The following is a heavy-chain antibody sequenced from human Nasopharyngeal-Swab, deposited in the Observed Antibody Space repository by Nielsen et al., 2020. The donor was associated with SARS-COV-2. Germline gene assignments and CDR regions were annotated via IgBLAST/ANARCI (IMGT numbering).Heavy chain of an antibody. CDR2: INHSGST. D-gene: IGHD2-2*01. V-gene: IGHV4-34*01. J-gene: IGHJ4*02. Sequence: WIRQPPGKGLEWIGEINHSGSTNYNPSLKSRVTISVDTSKNQFSLKLSSVTAADTAVYYCARIEDCSSTSCYDYFDYWDQGTLVTVSS. CDR3: ARIEDCSSTSCYDYFDY.